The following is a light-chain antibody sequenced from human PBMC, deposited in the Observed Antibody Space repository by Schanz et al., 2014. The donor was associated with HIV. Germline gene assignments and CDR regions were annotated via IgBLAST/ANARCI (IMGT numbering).Light chain of an antibody. CDR1: QSISSW. Sequence: DIQMTQSPSTLSASVGDRVTITCRASQSISSWLAWYQQKQGKAPKLLINKASSLESGVPSRFSGSGSGTEFTLTISSLQPEDFATYYCQQANTFPPWTFGHGTKVEI. CDR2: KAS. CDR3: QQANTFPPWT. J-gene: IGKJ1*01. V-gene: IGKV1-5*03.